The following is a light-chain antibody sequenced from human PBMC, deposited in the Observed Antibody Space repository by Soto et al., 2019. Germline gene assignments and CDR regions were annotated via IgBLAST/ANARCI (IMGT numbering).Light chain of an antibody. CDR2: LNSDGSH. J-gene: IGLJ2*01. CDR3: QTWDTGGVV. Sequence: QPVLTQSPSASASLGASVKLTCSLSSRHNNYAIAWHQQQPEKGPRYLMRLNSDGSHSKGDGIPDRFSGSSSGAERYLTISSLQSEDEADYYCQTWDTGGVVFGGGTKVTVL. V-gene: IGLV4-69*01. CDR1: SRHNNYA.